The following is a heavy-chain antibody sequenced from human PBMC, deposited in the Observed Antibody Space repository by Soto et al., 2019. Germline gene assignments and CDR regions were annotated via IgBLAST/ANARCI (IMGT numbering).Heavy chain of an antibody. CDR1: GFTFSSYE. CDR3: ASSSIAARLFDY. CDR2: ISSSGSTI. V-gene: IGHV3-48*03. Sequence: PGGSLRLSCAASGFTFSSYEMNWVRQAPGKGLEWVSYISSSGSTIYYADSVKGRFTISRDNAKNSLYLQMNSLRAEDTAVYYCASSSIAARLFDYWGQGTLVTVS. J-gene: IGHJ4*02. D-gene: IGHD6-6*01.